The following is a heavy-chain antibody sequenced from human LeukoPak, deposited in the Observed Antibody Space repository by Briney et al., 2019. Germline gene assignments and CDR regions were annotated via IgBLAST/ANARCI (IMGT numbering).Heavy chain of an antibody. J-gene: IGHJ3*02. Sequence: SGTLSLTCGVSGGAISNTNWWNWVRQPPGKGLEWIGEIHYSGSTHYDPSLKGRVIISLDKSNNHFSLKLSSVTAADTAMYYCARATGEVPVRGWAFDIWGQGTMVTVSS. D-gene: IGHD2-15*01. CDR1: GGAISNTNW. CDR2: IHYSGST. V-gene: IGHV4-4*02. CDR3: ARATGEVPVRGWAFDI.